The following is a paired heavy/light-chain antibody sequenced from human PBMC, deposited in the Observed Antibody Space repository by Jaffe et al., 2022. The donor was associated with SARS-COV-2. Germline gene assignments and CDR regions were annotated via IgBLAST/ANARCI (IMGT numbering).Heavy chain of an antibody. D-gene: IGHD6-19*01. V-gene: IGHV1-3*01. Sequence: QVQLVQSGAEVKKPGASVKVSCKASGYSFSNYAMHWVRQAPGQRLEWMGWINAGNGNTKYSQKFQDRITITRDTSAITAYMELNSLRSEDTAVYYCARDTSSGWPGPHDYWGQGTLVTVSS. CDR1: GYSFSNYA. J-gene: IGHJ4*02. CDR3: ARDTSSGWPGPHDY. CDR2: INAGNGNT.
Light chain of an antibody. CDR3: QQYKSYPGT. Sequence: DIQMTQSPSTLSASVGDRVTITCRASESINNWLAWYQQKPGKAPKFLISKASSLESGVPSRFSGSGSGTEFTLTISSLHPDDFATYYCQQYKSYPGTFGQGTKVEIK. CDR1: ESINNW. CDR2: KAS. V-gene: IGKV1-5*03. J-gene: IGKJ1*01.